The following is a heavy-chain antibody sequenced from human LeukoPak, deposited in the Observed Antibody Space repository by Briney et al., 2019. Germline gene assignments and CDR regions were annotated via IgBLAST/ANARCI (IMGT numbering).Heavy chain of an antibody. CDR1: GFSVSSNY. CDR3: ARTLPGSYSDC. V-gene: IGHV3-53*01. D-gene: IGHD7-27*01. Sequence: GGSLRLSCAASGFSVSSNYMSWVRQAPGKGLEWVSVIFSGGSTYYADSVKGRFTISRDDSKYTVYLQLNSLRAEDTAVYYCARTLPGSYSDCWGQGTLVAVSS. CDR2: IFSGGST. J-gene: IGHJ4*02.